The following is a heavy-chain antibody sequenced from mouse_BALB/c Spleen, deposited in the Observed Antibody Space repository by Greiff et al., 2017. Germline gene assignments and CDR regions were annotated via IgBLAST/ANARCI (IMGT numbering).Heavy chain of an antibody. CDR2: IYPGSGST. V-gene: IGHV1S22*01. CDR3: TSGGYWFAY. CDR1: GYTFTSYW. J-gene: IGHJ3*01. Sequence: LQQPGSELVRPGASVKLSCKASGYTFTSYWMHWVKQRPGQGLEWIGNIYPGSGSTNYDEKFKSKATLTVDTSSSTAYMQLSSLTSEDSAVYYCTSGGYWFAYWGQGTLVTVSA.